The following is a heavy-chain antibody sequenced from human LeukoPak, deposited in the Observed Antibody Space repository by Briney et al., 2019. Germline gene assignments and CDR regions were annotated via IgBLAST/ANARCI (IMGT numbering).Heavy chain of an antibody. CDR2: IHPGDSDN. V-gene: IGHV5-51*01. Sequence: GESLMISCKVSGYSFPSYWIGWVRQMPATGVEWMGIIHPGDSDNRYSPSFQGQVTISADKSISTAYLQWSRLKASDTAMYYCARVIVVGFDPWGQGTRVAVSS. CDR1: GYSFPSYW. CDR3: ARVIVVGFDP. D-gene: IGHD2-15*01. J-gene: IGHJ5*02.